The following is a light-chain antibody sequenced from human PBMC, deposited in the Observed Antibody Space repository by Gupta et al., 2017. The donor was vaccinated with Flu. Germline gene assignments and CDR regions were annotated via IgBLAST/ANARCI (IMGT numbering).Light chain of an antibody. CDR2: AAS. V-gene: IGKV1-9*01. CDR1: QGINHN. CDR3: QQRNSYPRT. J-gene: IGKJ1*01. Sequence: DIQLTQSPSFLSASVGDRVTITCRASQGINHNLAWYQQKPGKAPQLLIYAASILQSGVPLRFSGSGSGTEFTLTISSLQPEDFATYYCQQRNSYPRTFGQGTKVEIK.